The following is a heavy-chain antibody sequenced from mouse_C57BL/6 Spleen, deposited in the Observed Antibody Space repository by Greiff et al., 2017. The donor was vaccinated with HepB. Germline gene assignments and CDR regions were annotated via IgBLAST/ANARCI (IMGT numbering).Heavy chain of an antibody. Sequence: QVQLQQPGTELVKPGASVKLSCKASGYTFTSYWMHWVKQRPGQGLEWIGNINPSNGGTNYNEKFKSKATLTVDKSSSTAYMQLRSLTSEDSAVYYCARSLLWSFYAMDYWGQGTSVTVSS. D-gene: IGHD2-1*01. CDR2: INPSNGGT. V-gene: IGHV1-53*01. CDR3: ARSLLWSFYAMDY. CDR1: GYTFTSYW. J-gene: IGHJ4*01.